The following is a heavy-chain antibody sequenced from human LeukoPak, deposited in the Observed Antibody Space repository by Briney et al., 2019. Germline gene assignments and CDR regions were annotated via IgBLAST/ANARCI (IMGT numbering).Heavy chain of an antibody. CDR2: IIQDGSER. CDR1: GSPFSTFW. J-gene: IGHJ3*01. D-gene: IGHD3-16*01. CDR3: AREGASTISHAFDV. Sequence: GGSLRLSCAASGSPFSTFWMTWVRQAPGKGLEWVANIIQDGSERYYVGSVKGRFTISRDNAKNSLYLQMNSLRAEDTAVYYCAREGASTISHAFDVWGQGTMVTVSS. V-gene: IGHV3-7*01.